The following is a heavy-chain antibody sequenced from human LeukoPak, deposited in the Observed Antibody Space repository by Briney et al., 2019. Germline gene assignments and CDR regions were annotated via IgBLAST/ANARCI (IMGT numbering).Heavy chain of an antibody. CDR2: IWYDGSNK. V-gene: IGHV3-33*01. D-gene: IGHD2-2*01. J-gene: IGHJ4*02. Sequence: PGGSLRLSCAASGFTFSSYGMHWVRQAPGKGLEWVAVIWYDGSNKYYADSVKGRFTISRDNSKNTLYLQMNSLRAEDTAVYYCATSEGPSVVWGQGTLVTVSS. CDR1: GFTFSSYG. CDR3: ATSEGPSVV.